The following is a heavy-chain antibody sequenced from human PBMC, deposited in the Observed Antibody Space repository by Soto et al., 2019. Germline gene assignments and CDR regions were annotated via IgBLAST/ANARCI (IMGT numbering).Heavy chain of an antibody. D-gene: IGHD4-4*01. CDR3: ARHRRTTVAKFYFDN. V-gene: IGHV4-59*08. CDR1: GGSINSYC. CDR2: IFDSGNA. Sequence: QVQLQESGSGLVKPSETLSLTCTVSGGSINSYCWSWIRQPPGKGLEWIAYIFDSGNATYNPSLKSRVPISVDTSKNQFSLKLTSVTAADTAVYYCARHRRTTVAKFYFDNWGQGALVTVSS. J-gene: IGHJ4*02.